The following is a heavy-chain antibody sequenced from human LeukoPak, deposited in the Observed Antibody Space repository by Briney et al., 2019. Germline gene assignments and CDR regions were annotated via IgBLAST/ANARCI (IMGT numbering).Heavy chain of an antibody. CDR3: ARDRPGIAAAGLDY. D-gene: IGHD6-13*01. Sequence: SGGSLRLSCAASGFTFSSYAMHWVRQAPGKGLEWVAVISYDGSNKYYADSVKGRFTISRDNSKNTLYLQMNSLRAEDTAVYYCARDRPGIAAAGLDYWGQGTLVTVS. CDR1: GFTFSSYA. V-gene: IGHV3-30-3*01. J-gene: IGHJ4*02. CDR2: ISYDGSNK.